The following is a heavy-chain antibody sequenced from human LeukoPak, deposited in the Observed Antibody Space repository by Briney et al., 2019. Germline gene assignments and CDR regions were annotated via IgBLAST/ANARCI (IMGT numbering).Heavy chain of an antibody. D-gene: IGHD3-22*01. CDR3: ARLGWGSSGYYRFPDY. V-gene: IGHV1-18*01. CDR1: GYTFASYG. CDR2: ISAYNGNT. J-gene: IGHJ4*02. Sequence: GASVKVSCKASGYTFASYGISWVRQAPGQGLEWMGWISAYNGNTNYAQKLQGRVTMTTDTSTSTAYMELRSLRSDDTAVYYCARLGWGSSGYYRFPDYWGQGTLVTVSS.